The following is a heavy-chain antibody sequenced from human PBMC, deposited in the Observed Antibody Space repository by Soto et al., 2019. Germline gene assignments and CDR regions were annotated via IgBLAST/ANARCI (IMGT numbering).Heavy chain of an antibody. CDR3: ARDRVESGYPEYFQH. CDR1: GFTVSSNY. J-gene: IGHJ1*01. V-gene: IGHV3-53*01. CDR2: IYSGGST. Sequence: EVQLVESGGGLIQPGGSLRLSCAASGFTVSSNYMSWVRQAPGNGLEWVSVIYSGGSTYYADSVKGRFTISRDNSKNTLYLQINSLRAEDTAVYYCARDRVESGYPEYFQHWGQGTLVTVSS. D-gene: IGHD3-22*01.